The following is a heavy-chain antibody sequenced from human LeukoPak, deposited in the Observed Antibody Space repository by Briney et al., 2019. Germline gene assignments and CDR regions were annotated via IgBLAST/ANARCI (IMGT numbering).Heavy chain of an antibody. CDR1: GGSISSSSYY. Sequence: PSETLSLTCTVSGGSISSSSYYWGWIRQPPGKGLEWIGSIYYSGSTYYNPSLKSRVTISVDTSKNQFSLKLSSVTAADTAVYYCARVPYCSSTSCYDARPYWGQGTLVTVSS. CDR3: ARVPYCSSTSCYDARPY. J-gene: IGHJ4*02. CDR2: IYYSGST. V-gene: IGHV4-39*07. D-gene: IGHD2-2*01.